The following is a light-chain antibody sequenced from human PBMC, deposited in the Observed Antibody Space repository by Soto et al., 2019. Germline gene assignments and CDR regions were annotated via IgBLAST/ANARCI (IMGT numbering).Light chain of an antibody. J-gene: IGLJ1*01. CDR1: SSDVGGYNF. Sequence: QSVLTQPASVSGSPGQSITISCTGTSSDVGGYNFVSWYQQHPGKAPKLMIFEVSHRPSGVSDRFSGSKSGNTASLTISGLQAEDEADYYCSSYTSSITYVFGNGTKLTV. V-gene: IGLV2-14*03. CDR3: SSYTSSITYV. CDR2: EVS.